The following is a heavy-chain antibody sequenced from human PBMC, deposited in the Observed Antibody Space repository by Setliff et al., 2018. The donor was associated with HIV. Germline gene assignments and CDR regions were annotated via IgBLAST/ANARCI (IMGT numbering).Heavy chain of an antibody. CDR2: IYTGGST. V-gene: IGHV4-61*09. CDR1: GGSTTTESYY. J-gene: IGHJ4*02. Sequence: SETLSLTCTVSGGSTTTESYYWIWIRQAAGKGLEHIGHIYTGGSTNYNPSLKSRVVIAGDTSKNQFSLRLTSVTAADTAVYYCARVPQQRYDFWSGYGLAYYFDYWGQGTLVTVSS. D-gene: IGHD3-3*01. CDR3: ARVPQQRYDFWSGYGLAYYFDY.